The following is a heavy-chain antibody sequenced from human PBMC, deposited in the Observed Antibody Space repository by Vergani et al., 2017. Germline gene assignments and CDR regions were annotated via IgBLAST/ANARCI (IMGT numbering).Heavy chain of an antibody. CDR1: GFTFSSYA. V-gene: IGHV3-23*01. CDR2: ISGSGGST. CDR3: ASGVLRYFDWLGY. D-gene: IGHD3-9*01. J-gene: IGHJ4*02. Sequence: EVQLLESGGGLVQPGGSLRLSCAASGFTFSSYAMSWVRQAPGKGLEWVSAISGSGGSTYYADSVKGRFTISRDNSKNTLYLQMNSLRAEETAVYYCASGVLRYFDWLGYWGQGTLVSVSS.